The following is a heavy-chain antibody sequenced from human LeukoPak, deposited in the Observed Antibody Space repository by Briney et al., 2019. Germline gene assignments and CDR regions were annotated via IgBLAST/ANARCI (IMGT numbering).Heavy chain of an antibody. CDR3: ARGGYVDYKKY. CDR2: INPNSGGT. J-gene: IGHJ4*02. V-gene: IGHV1-2*02. Sequence: GASVKVSCKASGYTFTGYYIHWLRQAPGQGLEWMGWINPNSGGTNSAQKFQGRVTMTRDTSISTAYLDLSRLRSDDTAVYYCARGGYVDYKKYWGQGTLVTVSS. D-gene: IGHD4-17*01. CDR1: GYTFTGYY.